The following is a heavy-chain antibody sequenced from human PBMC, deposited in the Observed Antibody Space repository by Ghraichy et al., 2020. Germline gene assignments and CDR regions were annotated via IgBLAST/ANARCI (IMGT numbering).Heavy chain of an antibody. CDR3: ARGGPFDF. V-gene: IGHV1-46*01. CDR1: GYTFTSLY. J-gene: IGHJ4*02. Sequence: ASVKVSCKASGYTFTSLYIHWVRQAPGQGLEWMGIISPIDGTTSYAQRFQDRVTMTRDTSTSTDYMDLSRLTSEDTAVYYCARGGPFDFWGQGTLVTVSS. CDR2: ISPIDGTT.